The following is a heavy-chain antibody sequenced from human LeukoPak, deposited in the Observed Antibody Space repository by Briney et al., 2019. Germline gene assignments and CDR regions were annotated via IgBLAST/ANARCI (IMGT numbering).Heavy chain of an antibody. D-gene: IGHD3-16*01. CDR1: GGSISSYY. Sequence: SETLSLTCIVSGGSISSYYWSWIRQPAGKGLEWIGRVYPGESSEYNPSLKSRVTMSVDTSKNQFSLKVNSVTAADTAVYYCARVEGGGLDYWGQGTLVTVSS. V-gene: IGHV4-4*07. CDR2: VYPGESS. CDR3: ARVEGGGLDY. J-gene: IGHJ4*02.